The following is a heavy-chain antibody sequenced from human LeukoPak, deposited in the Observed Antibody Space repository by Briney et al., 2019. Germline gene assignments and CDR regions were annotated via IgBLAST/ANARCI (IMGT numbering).Heavy chain of an antibody. CDR3: ARDRSSGWYGAFDY. Sequence: PGRSLRLSCAASGFTFSSYVMHWVRQAPGKGLEWVAVIWYDGSNKYYADSVKGRFTISRDNSKNTLYLQMNSLRAEDTAVYYCARDRSSGWYGAFDYWGQGTLVTVSS. V-gene: IGHV3-33*01. CDR1: GFTFSSYV. J-gene: IGHJ4*02. D-gene: IGHD6-19*01. CDR2: IWYDGSNK.